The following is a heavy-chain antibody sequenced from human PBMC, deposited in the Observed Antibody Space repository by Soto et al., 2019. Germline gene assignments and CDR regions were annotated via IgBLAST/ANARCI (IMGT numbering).Heavy chain of an antibody. CDR2: VHYTGNT. CDR1: HGSITRSTFY. J-gene: IGHJ4*02. Sequence: PSETLSLTCTVSHGSITRSTFYWGWIRQPPGKGLEWIGSVHYTGNTYYNPSLKSRVTISIDSSKNHLYLKLSSVTAADTAVYYCAKETYYDFGSGYFDYWGQGTLVTVSS. D-gene: IGHD3-3*01. CDR3: AKETYYDFGSGYFDY. V-gene: IGHV4-39*07.